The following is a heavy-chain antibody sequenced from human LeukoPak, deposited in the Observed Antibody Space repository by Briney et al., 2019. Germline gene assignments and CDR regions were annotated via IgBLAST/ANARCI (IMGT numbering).Heavy chain of an antibody. CDR2: ISSSSTI. J-gene: IGHJ4*02. CDR1: GFTFSTYS. V-gene: IGHV3-48*04. Sequence: GGSLRLSCAASGFTFSTYSMNWVRQAPGKGLEWVSYISSSSTIHYADSVKGRFTISRDNAKNSLYLQMNSLRAEDMAVYYCAREGYDILTGFDYWGQGTLVTVSS. CDR3: AREGYDILTGFDY. D-gene: IGHD3-9*01.